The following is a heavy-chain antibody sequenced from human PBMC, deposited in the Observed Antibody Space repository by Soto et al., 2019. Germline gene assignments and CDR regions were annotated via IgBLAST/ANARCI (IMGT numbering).Heavy chain of an antibody. CDR3: AKPQSGSYFAAFDV. Sequence: EVHLLESGGALVPPGGSLRLSCTVSGISFSDYPMDWVRQAPGQGLEWVSRISGTSLSTYYADSVKGRFTISRDNSNNTLYLEMSSLRGEDTAIYYCAKPQSGSYFAAFDVWGKGTTVTVSS. V-gene: IGHV3-23*01. D-gene: IGHD1-26*01. J-gene: IGHJ3*01. CDR1: GISFSDYP. CDR2: ISGTSLST.